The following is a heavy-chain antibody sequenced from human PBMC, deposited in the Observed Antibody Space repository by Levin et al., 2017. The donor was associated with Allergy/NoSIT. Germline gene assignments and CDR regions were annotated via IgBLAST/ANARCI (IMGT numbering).Heavy chain of an antibody. D-gene: IGHD3-10*01. Sequence: GESLKISCAASGFTFSSYWMSWVRQAPGKGLEWVANIKQDGSEKYYVDSVKGRFTISRDNAKNSLYLQMNSLRAEDTAVYYCARDWNYYGSGSWGQGTLVTVSS. J-gene: IGHJ4*02. CDR3: ARDWNYYGSGS. CDR1: GFTFSSYW. V-gene: IGHV3-7*01. CDR2: IKQDGSEK.